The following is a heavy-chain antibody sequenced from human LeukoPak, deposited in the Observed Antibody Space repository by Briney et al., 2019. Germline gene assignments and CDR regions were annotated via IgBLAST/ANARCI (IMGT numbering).Heavy chain of an antibody. Sequence: SVKVSCKASGGTFTSYAISWVRQAPGQGLEWMGGIIPIFGTANYAQKFQGRVTMTRDMSTSTVYMELSSLRSEDTAVYYCARDRVWVVPAATYYYYYYMDVWGKGTTVTVSS. D-gene: IGHD2-2*01. CDR2: IIPIFGTA. CDR3: ARDRVWVVPAATYYYYYYMDV. V-gene: IGHV1-69*05. CDR1: GGTFTSYA. J-gene: IGHJ6*03.